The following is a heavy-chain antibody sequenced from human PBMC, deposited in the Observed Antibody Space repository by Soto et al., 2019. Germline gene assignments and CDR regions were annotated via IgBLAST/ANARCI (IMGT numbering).Heavy chain of an antibody. CDR3: SSFMMVGGLFDPNYYHGMDV. CDR1: GYTFSNYG. CDR2: ISGYNGNT. D-gene: IGHD3-16*01. J-gene: IGHJ6*02. V-gene: IGHV1-18*01. Sequence: QVQLVQSGAEVKKPGASVTVSCKTSGYTFSNYGINWVRQAPGKGLEWMGWISGYNGNTNYAQTVQGRVTLTTDTPTGTVYMELRSLKSDDTAIYYCSSFMMVGGLFDPNYYHGMDVWCQGTTVTVSS.